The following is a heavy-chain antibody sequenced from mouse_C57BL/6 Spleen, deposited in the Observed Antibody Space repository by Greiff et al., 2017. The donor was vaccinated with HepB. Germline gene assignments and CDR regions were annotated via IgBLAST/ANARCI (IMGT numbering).Heavy chain of an antibody. Sequence: QVQLKESGAELVRPGASVTLSCKASGYTFTDYEMHWVKQTPVHGLEWIGAIDPETGGTAYNQKFKGKAILTADKSSSTAYMERRSLTSEDSAVYYCTRRVYFEVWGAGTTVTVSS. J-gene: IGHJ1*01. CDR3: TRRVYFEV. CDR2: IDPETGGT. V-gene: IGHV1-15*01. CDR1: GYTFTDYE.